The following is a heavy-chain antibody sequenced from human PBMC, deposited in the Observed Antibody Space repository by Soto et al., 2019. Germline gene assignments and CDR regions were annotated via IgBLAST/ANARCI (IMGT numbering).Heavy chain of an antibody. CDR1: GFTFSSYG. J-gene: IGHJ6*02. V-gene: IGHV3-33*01. D-gene: IGHD6-13*01. CDR2: IWYDGSNK. CDR3: ARDQSSSWYPYYYGMDV. Sequence: QVQLVESGGGVVQPGRSLRLSCAASGFTFSSYGMHWVRQAPGKGLEWVAVIWYDGSNKYYADSVKGRFTISRDNSKNTLYLQMNSLSAEDTAGYYCARDQSSSWYPYYYGMDVWCQGTTVTVSS.